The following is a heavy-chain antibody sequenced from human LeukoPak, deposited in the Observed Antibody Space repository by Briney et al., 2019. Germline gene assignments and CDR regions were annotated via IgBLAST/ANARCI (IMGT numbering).Heavy chain of an antibody. Sequence: PGRSLRLSCATSGFTFSRYAMQWVRQAPGKGLEWVAVISSDGNLIFYVDSVKGRFTISRDNSKNTVYLQMNSLRAEDTAVFYCAREEYDYALGALDVWGQGTTVSVSS. V-gene: IGHV3-30*04. J-gene: IGHJ6*02. D-gene: IGHD4/OR15-4a*01. CDR2: ISSDGNLI. CDR1: GFTFSRYA. CDR3: AREEYDYALGALDV.